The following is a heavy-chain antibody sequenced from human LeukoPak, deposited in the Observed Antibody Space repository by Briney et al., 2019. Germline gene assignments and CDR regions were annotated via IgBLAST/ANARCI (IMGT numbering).Heavy chain of an antibody. CDR2: IYYSGST. CDR1: GGSISSGGYY. J-gene: IGHJ5*02. CDR3: AIYCSSTSCYRWFDP. V-gene: IGHV4-31*03. Sequence: SETLSLTCTVSGGSISSGGYYWSWIRQHPGKGLEGIGYIYYSGSTYYSPSLKSRVTISVDTSKNQFSLKLSSVTAADTAVYYCAIYCSSTSCYRWFDPWGQGTLVTVSS. D-gene: IGHD2-2*01.